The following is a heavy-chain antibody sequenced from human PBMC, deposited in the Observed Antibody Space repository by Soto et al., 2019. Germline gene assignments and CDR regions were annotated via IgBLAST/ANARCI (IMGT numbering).Heavy chain of an antibody. Sequence: EVQLLESGGGLVQPGGSLRLSCAASGFTFTNYAMSWVRQAPGKGLEWVSAISGSGSSTYYADSVKGRFTISRDNSENTLFLQMNSLRAEYTAVYYCAYFTALNYSYGMDVWGQGTTVTVSS. CDR2: ISGSGSST. V-gene: IGHV3-23*01. D-gene: IGHD1-26*01. CDR3: AYFTALNYSYGMDV. CDR1: GFTFTNYA. J-gene: IGHJ6*02.